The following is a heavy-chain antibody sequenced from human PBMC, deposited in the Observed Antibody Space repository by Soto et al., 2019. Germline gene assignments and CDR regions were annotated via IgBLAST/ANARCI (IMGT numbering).Heavy chain of an antibody. CDR2: VNTDGGTS. J-gene: IGHJ3*01. CDR1: GFTFSGHW. CDR3: AREEGYCRRTSCYRRAFDP. Sequence: EVQLVESGGDLVRPGGSLRLSCAASGFTFSGHWMHWVRQVPGKGLEWVSRVNTDGGTSAYADSVKGRFTISRENAKNTLYLQMSGLRAEDAAVYYCAREEGYCRRTSCYRRAFDPWGQGTTVSVSS. V-gene: IGHV3-74*03. D-gene: IGHD2-2*01.